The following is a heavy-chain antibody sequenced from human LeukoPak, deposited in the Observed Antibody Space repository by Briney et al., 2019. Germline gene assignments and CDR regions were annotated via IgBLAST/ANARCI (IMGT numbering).Heavy chain of an antibody. D-gene: IGHD1-26*01. CDR2: IKQDGSEK. J-gene: IGHJ4*02. V-gene: IGHV3-7*03. Sequence: PGGSLRLSCAASGFTSGSYWMTWVRQAPGKGLEWVANIKQDGSEKYYVDSVKGRFTISRDNSKNTLYLQMNTLRAEDTAVYYCAKTGSSRFDYWGQGTLVTVSS. CDR3: AKTGSSRFDY. CDR1: GFTSGSYW.